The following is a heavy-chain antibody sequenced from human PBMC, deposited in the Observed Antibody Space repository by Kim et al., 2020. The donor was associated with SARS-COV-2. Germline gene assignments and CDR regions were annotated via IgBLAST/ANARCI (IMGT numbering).Heavy chain of an antibody. CDR3: AGVKEYYDFWSGYYGFDY. Sequence: ASVKVSCKASGYTFTSYAMNWVRQAPGQGLEWMGWINTNTGNPTYAQGFTGRFVFSLDTSVSTAYLQISSLKAEDTAVYYCAGVKEYYDFWSGYYGFDYWGQGTLCTVSS. J-gene: IGHJ4*02. CDR1: GYTFTSYA. V-gene: IGHV7-4-1*02. CDR2: INTNTGNP. D-gene: IGHD3-3*01.